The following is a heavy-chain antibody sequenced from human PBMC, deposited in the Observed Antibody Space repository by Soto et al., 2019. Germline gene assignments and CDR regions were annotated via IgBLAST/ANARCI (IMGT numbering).Heavy chain of an antibody. CDR3: AKQEFCSSSFCSRSGGHPPYYFLS. J-gene: IGHJ4*02. CDR1: GFIFNKFG. CDR2: ISFHGSDE. D-gene: IGHD2-2*01. V-gene: IGHV3-30*18. Sequence: GGSLRLSCAASGFIFNKFGMHWVRQSPGKGLEWVAAISFHGSDEYYLDSVKGRFTVSRDNSDNKVYLQMDSLRTEDTALYYCAKQEFCSSSFCSRSGGHPPYYFLSWGQGVLVTVSS.